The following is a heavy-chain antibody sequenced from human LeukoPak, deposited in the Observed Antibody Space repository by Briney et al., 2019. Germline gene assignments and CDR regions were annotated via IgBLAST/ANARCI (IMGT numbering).Heavy chain of an antibody. Sequence: GGSLRLSCAASGFTFRSYAMSWVRQAPGKGLEWVSAISGSGGSTYYADSVKGRFTISRDNSKNTLYLQMNSLRAEDTAVYYCAKVNTMIVVVQFDYWGQGTLVTVSS. V-gene: IGHV3-23*01. CDR3: AKVNTMIVVVQFDY. D-gene: IGHD3-22*01. CDR2: ISGSGGST. CDR1: GFTFRSYA. J-gene: IGHJ4*02.